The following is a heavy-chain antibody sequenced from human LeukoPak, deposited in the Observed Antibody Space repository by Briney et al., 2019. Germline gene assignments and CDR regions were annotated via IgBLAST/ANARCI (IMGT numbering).Heavy chain of an antibody. CDR2: IYTSGST. D-gene: IGHD3-3*01. CDR1: GGSISSYY. Sequence: SETLSLTCTVSGGSISSYYWSWIRQPAGKGLEWIGRIYTSGSTNYNPSLNSRVTMSVDTSKNQSSLKLSSVPTADTAVYYCARAGRVTIFGVDSNWFDPWGQGTLVTVSS. CDR3: ARAGRVTIFGVDSNWFDP. J-gene: IGHJ5*02. V-gene: IGHV4-4*07.